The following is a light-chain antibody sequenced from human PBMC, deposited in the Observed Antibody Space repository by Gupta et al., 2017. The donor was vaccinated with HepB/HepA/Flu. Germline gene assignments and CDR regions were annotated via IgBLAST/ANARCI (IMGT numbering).Light chain of an antibody. Sequence: QSVLPQPPSASATPGQSVTISCCGSSSNIGSNTVNWYQQHPGTAPKLLVYSNNQRPSGVPERFSGSKSGTSASLAISGLQSEDEADYYCAAWDDSLNGPWVFGGGTKLTVL. V-gene: IGLV1-44*01. CDR3: AAWDDSLNGPWV. J-gene: IGLJ3*02. CDR1: SSNIGSNT. CDR2: SNN.